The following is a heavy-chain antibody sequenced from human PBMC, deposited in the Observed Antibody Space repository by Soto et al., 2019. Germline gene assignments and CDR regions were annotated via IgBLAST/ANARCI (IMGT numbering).Heavy chain of an antibody. CDR3: ARFSDHGYFQH. CDR1: GGTFSSYT. J-gene: IGHJ1*01. Sequence: QVQLVQSGAEVKKPGSSVKVSCKASGGTFSSYTISWVRQAPGQGLEWMGRIIPILGIANYAQKFQGRVTITADKSTSTAYMELISLRSEDTAVYYCARFSDHGYFQHWGQGTLVTVSS. V-gene: IGHV1-69*02. CDR2: IIPILGIA.